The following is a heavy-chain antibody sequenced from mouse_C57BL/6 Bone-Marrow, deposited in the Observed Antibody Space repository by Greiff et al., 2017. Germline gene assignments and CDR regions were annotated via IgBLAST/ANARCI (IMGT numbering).Heavy chain of an antibody. J-gene: IGHJ1*03. CDR1: GYAFSSSW. V-gene: IGHV1-82*01. CDR3: ARVPGYFDV. CDR2: IYPGDGDT. Sequence: VQLQQSGPELVKPGASVKISCKASGYAFSSSWMNWVKQRPGKGLEWIGRIYPGDGDTNYNGKFKGKATLTADKSSSTAYMQLSSLTSEDSAVYFCARVPGYFDVWGTGTTVTVSS.